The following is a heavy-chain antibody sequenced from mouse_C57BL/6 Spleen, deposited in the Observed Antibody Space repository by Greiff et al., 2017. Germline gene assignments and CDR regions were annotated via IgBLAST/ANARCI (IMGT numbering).Heavy chain of an antibody. CDR3: ARDGGLPFDY. CDR1: GYSITSGYY. D-gene: IGHD1-1*02. CDR2: ISYDGSN. Sequence: VQLKESGPGLVKPSQSLSLTCSVTGYSITSGYYWNWIRQFPGNKLEWVGYISYDGSNNYNPSLKKRISITRDTSKNQFFLKLNSVTAEDTATYYCARDGGLPFDYWGQGTTLTVSS. J-gene: IGHJ2*01. V-gene: IGHV3-6*01.